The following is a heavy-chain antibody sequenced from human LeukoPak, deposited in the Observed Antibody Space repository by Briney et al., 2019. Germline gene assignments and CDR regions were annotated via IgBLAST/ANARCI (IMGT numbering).Heavy chain of an antibody. Sequence: SETLSLTCAVYGGSFSGYYWSWVRQPPGKGLEWIGEINHSGSTNYNPSLTSRVTISVDTSKNQFSLKLSSVTAADTAVYYCARGTQQLVDYGMDVWGQGTTVTVSS. CDR2: INHSGST. D-gene: IGHD6-13*01. CDR1: GGSFSGYY. J-gene: IGHJ6*02. V-gene: IGHV4-34*01. CDR3: ARGTQQLVDYGMDV.